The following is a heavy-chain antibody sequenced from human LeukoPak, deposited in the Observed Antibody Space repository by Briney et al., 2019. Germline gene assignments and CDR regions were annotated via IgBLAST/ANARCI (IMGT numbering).Heavy chain of an antibody. CDR2: IYYSGST. V-gene: IGHV4-59*01. CDR3: ARGGSVYDILTGYRSHFDY. J-gene: IGHJ4*02. Sequence: SETLSLTCTVSGGSISSYYWSWIRQPPGKGLEWIGYIYYSGSTNYNPSLKSRVTISVDTSKNQFSLKLSSVTAADTAVYYCARGGSVYDILTGYRSHFDYCGQGTLVTISS. CDR1: GGSISSYY. D-gene: IGHD3-9*01.